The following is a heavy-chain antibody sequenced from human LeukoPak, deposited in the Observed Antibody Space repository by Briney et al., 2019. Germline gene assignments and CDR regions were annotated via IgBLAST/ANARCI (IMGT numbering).Heavy chain of an antibody. CDR2: IYYSGST. Sequence: PSETLSLTCTVSGGSISSSSYYWGWIRQPPGKGLEWIGTIYYSGSTYYNPSLKSRVTISVDTSKNQFSLKLSSVTAADTAVYYCAGAVMYTRYSGSYGPSYYSYMDVWGKGTTVTVSS. J-gene: IGHJ6*03. D-gene: IGHD1-26*01. CDR1: GGSISSSSYY. V-gene: IGHV4-39*07. CDR3: AGAVMYTRYSGSYGPSYYSYMDV.